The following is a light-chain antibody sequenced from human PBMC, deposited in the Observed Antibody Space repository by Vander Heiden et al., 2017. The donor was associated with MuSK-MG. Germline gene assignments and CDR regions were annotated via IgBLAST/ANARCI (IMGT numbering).Light chain of an antibody. CDR3: MQAVQTPPT. CDR2: LGS. Sequence: DIVMTQSPLSLPVTPGEPASISCRSSQSLLHSNGYNYLDWYVQKPGQSPQLLIYLGSNRASGVPDRFSGSGSGKDFMLQISRVEAEDVGIYYCMQAVQTPPTFAQGTKVEIQ. J-gene: IGKJ1*01. V-gene: IGKV2-28*01. CDR1: QSLLHSNGYNY.